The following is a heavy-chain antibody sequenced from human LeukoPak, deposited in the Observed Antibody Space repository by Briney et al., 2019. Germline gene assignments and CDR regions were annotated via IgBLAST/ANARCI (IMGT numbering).Heavy chain of an antibody. V-gene: IGHV4-31*03. D-gene: IGHD6-6*01. Sequence: PSETLSLTCTVSGGSISSGGYYWSWIRQHPGKGLEWIGYIYYSGSTYYNPSLKSRVTISVDTSKNQFSLKLSSVTAADTAVYYCARGASIAARNWFDPWGQGTLVTVSS. CDR2: IYYSGST. CDR1: GGSISSGGYY. J-gene: IGHJ5*02. CDR3: ARGASIAARNWFDP.